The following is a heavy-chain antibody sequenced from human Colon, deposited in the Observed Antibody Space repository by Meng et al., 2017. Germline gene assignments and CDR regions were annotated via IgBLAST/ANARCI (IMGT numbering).Heavy chain of an antibody. CDR2: IYYTGNT. D-gene: IGHD4-17*01. J-gene: IGHJ5*02. Sequence: VSGTGRVRPSDTLSLPFPVSGASVSSDSHYWSWIRQSPGKGLEWIGYIYYTGNTNYNPTLASRVSMSLDTSKNHFTLHLTSVTAADTAIYYCARVNGDFDEAWFDPWGQGTLVTVSS. CDR3: ARVNGDFDEAWFDP. CDR1: GASVSSDSHY. V-gene: IGHV4-61*03.